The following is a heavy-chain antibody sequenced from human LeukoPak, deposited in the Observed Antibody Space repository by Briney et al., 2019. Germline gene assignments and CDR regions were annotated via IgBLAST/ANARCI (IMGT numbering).Heavy chain of an antibody. Sequence: GASVKVSCKASGYTFTGYYMHWVRQAPGQGLEWMGWINPNSGGTNYAQKLQGRVTMTRDTSISTAYMELSRLRSDDTAVYYCARANSITMIVVVITNNWFDPWGQGTLVTVSS. CDR2: INPNSGGT. CDR3: ARANSITMIVVVITNNWFDP. D-gene: IGHD3-22*01. V-gene: IGHV1-2*02. CDR1: GYTFTGYY. J-gene: IGHJ5*02.